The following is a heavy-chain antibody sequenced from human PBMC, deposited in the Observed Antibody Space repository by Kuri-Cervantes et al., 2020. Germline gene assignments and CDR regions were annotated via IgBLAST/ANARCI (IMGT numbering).Heavy chain of an antibody. D-gene: IGHD5-24*01. CDR2: IRSKAYGGTT. Sequence: GESLKISCAASGFTVSSNYMSWVRQAPGKGLEWVGFIRSKAYGGTTEYAASVKGRFTISRDDSKSIAYLQMNSLKTEDTAVYYCTRERNRDGYNYYYYYGMDVWGQGTTVTVSS. CDR3: TRERNRDGYNYYYYYGMDV. J-gene: IGHJ6*02. CDR1: GFTVSSNY. V-gene: IGHV3-49*04.